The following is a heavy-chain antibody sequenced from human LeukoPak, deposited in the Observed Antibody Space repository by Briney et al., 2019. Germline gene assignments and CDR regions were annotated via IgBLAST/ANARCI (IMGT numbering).Heavy chain of an antibody. D-gene: IGHD6-13*01. CDR2: IYYTGSMYYNPSSGTT. Sequence: SETLSLTCTVSGGSISGSAYYWGWIRQPPGKGLEWIGSIYYTGSMYYNPSSGTTYYNPSLKSRVSISLDTSKNQFSLKVTSVTAADTAVYYCAMDIPPTHIAAAGFHWGQGTLVTVSS. J-gene: IGHJ4*02. V-gene: IGHV4-39*07. CDR1: GGSISGSAYY. CDR3: AMDIPPTHIAAAGFH.